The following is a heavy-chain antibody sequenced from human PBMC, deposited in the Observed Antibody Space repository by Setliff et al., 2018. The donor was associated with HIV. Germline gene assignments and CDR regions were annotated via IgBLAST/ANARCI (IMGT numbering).Heavy chain of an antibody. Sequence: GESLKISCAASGFTFNTYEMNWVRQPPGKGLEWVSYISSAASTIYYADSVKGRFTISRDNARNSLYLQMNNLRADDTAIYYCARFGYRHAYSFDMWGQGTMVTVSS. CDR1: GFTFNTYE. V-gene: IGHV3-48*03. CDR2: ISSAASTI. CDR3: ARFGYRHAYSFDM. J-gene: IGHJ3*02. D-gene: IGHD5-12*01.